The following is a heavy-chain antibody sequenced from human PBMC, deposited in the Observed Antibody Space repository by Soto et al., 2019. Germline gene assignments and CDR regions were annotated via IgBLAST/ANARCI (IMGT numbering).Heavy chain of an antibody. CDR3: ARDSDSSPSLYYYYYYGTDV. V-gene: IGHV1-3*01. Sequence: ASVKVSCKASGYTFTSYAMHWVRQAPGQRLEWMGWINAGNGNTKYSQKFQGRVTITRDTSASTAYMELSSLRSEDTAVYYCARDSDSSPSLYYYYYYGTDVWSQRTTVTVSS. CDR2: INAGNGNT. J-gene: IGHJ6*02. D-gene: IGHD6-13*01. CDR1: GYTFTSYA.